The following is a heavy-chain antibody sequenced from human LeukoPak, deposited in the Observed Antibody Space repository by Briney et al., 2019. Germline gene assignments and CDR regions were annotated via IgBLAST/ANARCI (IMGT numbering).Heavy chain of an antibody. V-gene: IGHV3-7*01. D-gene: IGHD3-9*01. CDR3: ARGKTSDDIIEDASDI. CDR1: GFTFSRYW. Sequence: GGSLRLSCVASGFTFSRYWMSWVRQAPGKGLEWVANIKEDGSEKQYEDSVKGRFTISRDNAKNSLYLQMNSLRAEDTALYYCARGKTSDDIIEDASDIWGQGTMVAVSS. J-gene: IGHJ3*02. CDR2: IKEDGSEK.